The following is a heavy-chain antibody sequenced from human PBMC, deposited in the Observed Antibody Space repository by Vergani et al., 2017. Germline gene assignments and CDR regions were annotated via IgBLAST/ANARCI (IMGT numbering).Heavy chain of an antibody. D-gene: IGHD6-13*01. Sequence: VQSGGTLAQPGGSLRLSCVASGFNFSTYDLMWVRQAPGKGLEWVAYVSTNNRSQSYADSVKGRFAVSRDSVTNSLILQMNSLRVEDTAAYYCAREGIAAAVTIDYWGQGPLVTVSS. J-gene: IGHJ4*02. CDR1: GFNFSTYD. V-gene: IGHV3-48*01. CDR3: AREGIAAAVTIDY. CDR2: VSTNNRSQ.